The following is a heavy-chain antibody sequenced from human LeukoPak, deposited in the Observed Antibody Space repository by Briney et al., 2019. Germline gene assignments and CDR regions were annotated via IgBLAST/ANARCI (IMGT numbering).Heavy chain of an antibody. V-gene: IGHV3-48*03. J-gene: IGHJ4*02. CDR2: ISGGGSTI. D-gene: IGHD6-19*01. CDR3: ARDQTVSGAFDC. Sequence: GGSLRLSCAASGFTFSTYEMNWVRQAPGKGLEWVSYISGGGSTIYYADFVQGRFTISRDNAKNSLYLQIDSLRAEDTAVYYCARDQTVSGAFDCWGQGTLVTVPS. CDR1: GFTFSTYE.